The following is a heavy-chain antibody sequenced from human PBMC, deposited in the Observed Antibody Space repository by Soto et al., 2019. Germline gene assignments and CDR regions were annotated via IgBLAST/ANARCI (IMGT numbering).Heavy chain of an antibody. Sequence: GGTVRLSCAASGVTFSSYAMSWVRQAPGKGLEWVSAISGSGGSTYYVDSVKGRFTSSRANSKNTLYLQMNSLRAEDTAVYYCAKDRLWLPDYYYYGMVVWGQGTTVTVSS. CDR3: AKDRLWLPDYYYYGMVV. D-gene: IGHD5-18*01. CDR2: ISGSGGST. V-gene: IGHV3-23*01. CDR1: GVTFSSYA. J-gene: IGHJ6*02.